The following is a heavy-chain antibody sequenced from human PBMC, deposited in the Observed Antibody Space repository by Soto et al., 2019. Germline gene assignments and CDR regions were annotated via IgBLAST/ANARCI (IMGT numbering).Heavy chain of an antibody. CDR1: GFSLSTSGMC. CDR3: ARMRQQLPYYGMDV. CDR2: IDWDDDK. V-gene: IGHV2-70*01. J-gene: IGHJ6*02. Sequence: SGPTLVNPTQTLTLTCTFSGFSLSTSGMCVSWIRQPPGKALECLALIDWDDDKYYSTSLKSRLTISKDTSKNQVVLTMTNMEPVDTATYYCARMRQQLPYYGMDVWGQGTKVTVSS. D-gene: IGHD6-13*01.